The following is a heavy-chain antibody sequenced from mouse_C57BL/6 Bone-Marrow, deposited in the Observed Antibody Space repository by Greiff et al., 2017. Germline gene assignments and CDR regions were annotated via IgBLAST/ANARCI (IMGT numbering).Heavy chain of an antibody. CDR1: GYTFTSYG. CDR3: ARGQLRLRPFFAY. D-gene: IGHD3-2*02. J-gene: IGHJ3*01. Sequence: QVQLQQSGAELARPGASVKLSCKASGYTFTSYGISWVKQRTGQGLEWIGEIYPRRGNTYYNEKFKGKATLTADKSSSTAYMQLRSLTSEDSAVYFCARGQLRLRPFFAYWGQGTLVTVSA. V-gene: IGHV1-81*01. CDR2: IYPRRGNT.